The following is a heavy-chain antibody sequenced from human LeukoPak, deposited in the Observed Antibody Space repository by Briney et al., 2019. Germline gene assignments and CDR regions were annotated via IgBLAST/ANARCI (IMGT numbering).Heavy chain of an antibody. V-gene: IGHV3-30*02. Sequence: GGSPRLSCAASGFTFSSYGMHWVRQAPGKGLEWVAFIRYDGSNKYYADSVKGRFTISRDNSKNTLYLQMNSLRAEDTAVYYCGREIQAPGKTLEYWGQGTLVTVSS. CDR1: GFTFSSYG. CDR2: IRYDGSNK. CDR3: GREIQAPGKTLEY. J-gene: IGHJ4*02.